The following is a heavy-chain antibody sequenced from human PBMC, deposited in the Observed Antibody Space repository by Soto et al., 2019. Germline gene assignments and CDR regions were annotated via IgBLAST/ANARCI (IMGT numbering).Heavy chain of an antibody. CDR2: ISGSGGST. CDR3: AKDLTGNLQARFDY. Sequence: VTLLESGGDLVQPGGSLRLSCAASGFTFSSYAMSWVRQAPGKGLEWVSTISGSGGSTYYADSVKGRFTISRDNSKNTLYLQMNSLTAEDTAVYYCAKDLTGNLQARFDYWGQGTLVTVSS. CDR1: GFTFSSYA. D-gene: IGHD7-27*01. J-gene: IGHJ4*02. V-gene: IGHV3-23*01.